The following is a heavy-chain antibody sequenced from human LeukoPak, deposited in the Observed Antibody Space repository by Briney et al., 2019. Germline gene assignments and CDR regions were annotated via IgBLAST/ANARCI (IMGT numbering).Heavy chain of an antibody. Sequence: ASVRVSCKASGYTFTGYYMHWVRQAPGQGLEWMGRINPNSGGTNYAQKFQGRVTMTRDTSISTAYMELSRLRSDDTAVYYCARGLLIYSSGWYGYWGQGTLVTVSS. J-gene: IGHJ4*02. D-gene: IGHD6-19*01. V-gene: IGHV1-2*06. CDR2: INPNSGGT. CDR3: ARGLLIYSSGWYGY. CDR1: GYTFTGYY.